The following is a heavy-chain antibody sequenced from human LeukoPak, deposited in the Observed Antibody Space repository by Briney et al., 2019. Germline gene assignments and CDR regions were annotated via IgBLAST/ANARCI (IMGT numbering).Heavy chain of an antibody. D-gene: IGHD2-2*01. CDR3: ARAPGYCSSTSCFNHWYFDL. V-gene: IGHV3-21*01. CDR1: GFTFSSYS. J-gene: IGHJ2*01. Sequence: GGSLRLSCAASGFTFSSYSMNWVRQAPGKGLEWVSSISSSSYIYYADSVKGRFTISRDNARNSLYLQMNSLRAEDTAVYYCARAPGYCSSTSCFNHWYFDLWGRGTLVTVSS. CDR2: ISSSSYI.